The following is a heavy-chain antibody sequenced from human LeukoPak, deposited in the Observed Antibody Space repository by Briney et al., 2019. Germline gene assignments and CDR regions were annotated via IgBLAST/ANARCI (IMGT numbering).Heavy chain of an antibody. D-gene: IGHD5-18*01. Sequence: GGSLRLSCGASGFTFSNYGMNWVRQAPGKGLEWVSYISPSSGTIYYADSVKGRFTISRDDAKNSLSLQMNSLRDEDTAVYYCADSNFDYWGQGTLVTVSS. CDR3: ADSNFDY. CDR1: GFTFSNYG. CDR2: ISPSSGTI. V-gene: IGHV3-48*02. J-gene: IGHJ4*02.